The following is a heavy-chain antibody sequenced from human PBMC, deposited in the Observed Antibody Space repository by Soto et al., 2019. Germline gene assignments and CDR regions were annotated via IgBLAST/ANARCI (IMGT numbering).Heavy chain of an antibody. D-gene: IGHD3-10*01. CDR3: ARGRHTPYSMVRRLGSYYFDY. CDR1: GGSFSGYY. V-gene: IGHV4-34*01. Sequence: QVQLQQWGAGLLKPSETLSLTCAVYGGSFSGYYWSWIRQPPGKGLEWIGEINHSGSTNYNPSLKSRVTISVDTSKNQFSLKLSSVTAADTAVYYCARGRHTPYSMVRRLGSYYFDYWGQGTLVTVSS. CDR2: INHSGST. J-gene: IGHJ4*02.